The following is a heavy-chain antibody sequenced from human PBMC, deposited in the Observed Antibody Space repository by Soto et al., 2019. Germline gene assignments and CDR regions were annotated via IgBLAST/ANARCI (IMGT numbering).Heavy chain of an antibody. Sequence: GGSLRLSGAVSERTFSSYAMSWVRQGPGKGLEWVSTISGSGGSTYDAECVKGRFXXXXXXSSXXXGLQMNNLRAEDTAVYYCAKGTVGSTLQPYYFDFWGQGTLVTVSS. J-gene: IGHJ4*02. CDR3: AKGTVGSTLQPYYFDF. CDR2: ISGSGGST. D-gene: IGHD6-13*01. CDR1: ERTFSSYA. V-gene: IGHV3-23*01.